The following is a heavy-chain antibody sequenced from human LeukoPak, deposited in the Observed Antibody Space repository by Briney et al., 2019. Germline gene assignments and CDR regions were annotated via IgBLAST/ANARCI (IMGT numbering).Heavy chain of an antibody. Sequence: SETLSLNCTVSGFSIPRRRNYWGSIRLPPGKGLEWIGTIYSSGGPYYNPSLKSRVTISVDTSKSQFSLNLSSVTAADTAVYYCARIIHPKWHFDDWGKGTLVTVSS. V-gene: IGHV4-39*01. D-gene: IGHD5-12*01. J-gene: IGHJ4*02. CDR3: ARIIHPKWHFDD. CDR1: GFSIPRRRNY. CDR2: IYSSGGP.